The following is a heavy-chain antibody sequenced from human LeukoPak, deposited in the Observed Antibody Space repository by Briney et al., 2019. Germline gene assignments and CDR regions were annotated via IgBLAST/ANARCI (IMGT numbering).Heavy chain of an antibody. CDR1: GGSFSGYY. CDR3: ARPTPGLNPVGI. V-gene: IGHV4-34*01. J-gene: IGHJ3*02. CDR2: INHSGST. Sequence: SETLSLTCAVYGGSFSGYYWSWIRQPPGKGLEWIGEINHSGSTNYNPSLKSRVTISVDTSKNQFSLKLSSVTAADTAVYYCARPTPGLNPVGIWGQGTMVTVSS.